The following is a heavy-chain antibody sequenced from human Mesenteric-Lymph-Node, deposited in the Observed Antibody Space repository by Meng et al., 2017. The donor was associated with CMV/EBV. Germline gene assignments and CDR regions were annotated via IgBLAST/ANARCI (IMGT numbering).Heavy chain of an antibody. J-gene: IGHJ4*02. D-gene: IGHD3-22*01. CDR3: ARGRRGDYYDSSGYYYFDY. CDR1: GGSVSTPNLY. V-gene: IGHV4-39*07. Sequence: SETLSLTCTISGGSVSTPNLYWGWVRQPPGKGLEWIGHIYYSGSSYYNPSLRSRVTMSVDTSKNQFSLKLSSVTAADTAVYYCARGRRGDYYDSSGYYYFDYWGQGTLVTVSS. CDR2: IYYSGSS.